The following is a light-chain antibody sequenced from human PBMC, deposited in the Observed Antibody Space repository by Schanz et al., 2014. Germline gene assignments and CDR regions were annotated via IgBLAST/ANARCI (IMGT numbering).Light chain of an antibody. J-gene: IGKJ1*01. CDR1: QSVRSN. V-gene: IGKV3-20*01. Sequence: PGERATLSCRASQSVRSNLAWYQQKPGQAPRLLIYAASSRATGIPHRFSGSGSGTDFTLTISRLEPEDFAVYYCQQYGSSPWTFGQGTKVEIK. CDR2: AAS. CDR3: QQYGSSPWT.